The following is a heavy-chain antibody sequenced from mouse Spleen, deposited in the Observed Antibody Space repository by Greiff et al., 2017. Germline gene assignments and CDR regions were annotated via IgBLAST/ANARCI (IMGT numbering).Heavy chain of an antibody. V-gene: IGHV1-69*02. J-gene: IGHJ3*01. CDR2: IDPSDSYT. D-gene: IGHD1-2*01. CDR3: ARGEALLRLRFAY. CDR1: GYTFTSYW. Sequence: VQLQQSGAELVKPGASVKMSCKASGYTFTSYWMHWVKQRPGQGLEWIGEIDPSDSYTNYNQKFKGKATLTVDKSSSTAYMQLSSLTSEDSAVYYCARGEALLRLRFAYWGQGTLVTVSA.